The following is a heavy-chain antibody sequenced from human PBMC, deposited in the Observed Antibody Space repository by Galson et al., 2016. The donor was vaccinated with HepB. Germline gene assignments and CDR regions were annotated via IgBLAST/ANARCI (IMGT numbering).Heavy chain of an antibody. Sequence: TLSLTCTVSAGIVTIGGYFWSWIRQHPERGLEWIGYIPASGSTYFNPSLKSRMAISVDTSKNQFSLDLRSVTAADTAVYFCARYGSWTGFDKWGQGTLVTVSS. J-gene: IGHJ4*02. CDR2: IPASGST. V-gene: IGHV4-31*03. CDR3: ARYGSWTGFDK. CDR1: AGIVTIGGYF. D-gene: IGHD6-19*01.